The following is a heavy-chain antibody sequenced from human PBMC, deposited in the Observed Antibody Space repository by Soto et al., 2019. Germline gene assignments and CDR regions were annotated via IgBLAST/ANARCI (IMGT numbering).Heavy chain of an antibody. J-gene: IGHJ5*02. V-gene: IGHV4-39*01. CDR3: AILPHALYDWPDNGFDP. CDR2: SYDSGST. Sequence: QLQLQESGPGLVKPSETLSLTCTVSVGSISSSSYYWGWIRQPPGKGLEWIGSSYDSGSTSYNPSRKSQVTISVDPSKTQFSLKKSPVTAADPLVYYGAILPHALYDWPDNGFDPRVQGTLVTVSS. CDR1: VGSISSSSYY. D-gene: IGHD3-9*01.